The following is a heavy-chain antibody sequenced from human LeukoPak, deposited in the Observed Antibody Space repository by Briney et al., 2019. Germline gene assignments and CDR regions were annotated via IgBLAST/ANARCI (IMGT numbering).Heavy chain of an antibody. CDR1: GGSISSYH. CDR2: ISDSGST. V-gene: IGHV4-59*01. CDR3: ARDPAANRYFDS. J-gene: IGHJ4*02. D-gene: IGHD3-16*02. Sequence: SETLSLTCTVSGGSISSYHWSWIRQPPGKGLEWIGCISDSGSTTHNPSLKSRVTISVDTSKNQLSLELNSVTAADTAVYYCARDPAANRYFDSWGRGTLVTVSS.